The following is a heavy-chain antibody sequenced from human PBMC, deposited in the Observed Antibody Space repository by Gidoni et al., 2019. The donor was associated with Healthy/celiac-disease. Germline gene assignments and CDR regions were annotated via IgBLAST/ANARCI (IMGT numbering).Heavy chain of an antibody. V-gene: IGHV3-30-3*01. Sequence: QVQPVVSGGGVVQPGRSLTLSCAAPGFTFSRHDMHWVRQAPGKGLEWVAVISYDGSNKYYADSVKGRVTISRDNSKNTRYLQMNSLRAEDTAVYYCAREMNAYRQYYYYGMDVWGQGTTVTVSS. CDR3: AREMNAYRQYYYYGMDV. CDR2: ISYDGSNK. CDR1: GFTFSRHD. D-gene: IGHD4-4*01. J-gene: IGHJ6*02.